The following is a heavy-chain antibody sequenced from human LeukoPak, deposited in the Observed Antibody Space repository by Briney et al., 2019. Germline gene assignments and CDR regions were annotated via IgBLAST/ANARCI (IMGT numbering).Heavy chain of an antibody. CDR2: ISGSGGIT. D-gene: IGHD6-13*01. CDR3: AKDSRYSSHWYYHTLDV. CDR1: GFTFSDYY. J-gene: IGHJ6*01. V-gene: IGHV3-23*01. Sequence: GGSLRLSCAASGFTFSDYYMSWIRQAPGKGLEWVSSISGSGGITYFADSMKGRSTISRDNSNNTLYLQMNSLRAEDTAVYYCAKDSRYSSHWYYHTLDVRGQGTTVTVSS.